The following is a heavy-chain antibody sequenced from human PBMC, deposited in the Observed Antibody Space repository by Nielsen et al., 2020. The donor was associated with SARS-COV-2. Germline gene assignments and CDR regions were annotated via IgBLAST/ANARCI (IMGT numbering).Heavy chain of an antibody. Sequence: GESLKISCAASGFPFSSYEMNWVRQAPGKGLAWVANIKQDGSEKYYVDSVKGRFTISRDNAKNSLYLQMNSLRAEDTAVYYCARDLYCSGGSCYSHGMDVWGQGTTVTVSS. V-gene: IGHV3-7*03. CDR3: ARDLYCSGGSCYSHGMDV. D-gene: IGHD2-15*01. J-gene: IGHJ6*02. CDR1: GFPFSSYE. CDR2: IKQDGSEK.